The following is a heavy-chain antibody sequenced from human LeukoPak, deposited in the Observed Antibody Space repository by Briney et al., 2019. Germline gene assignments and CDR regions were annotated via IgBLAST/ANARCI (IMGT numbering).Heavy chain of an antibody. V-gene: IGHV1-69*04. D-gene: IGHD4-23*01. Sequence: SVKVSCKASGGTSSSYAISWVRQAPGQGLEWMGRIIPILGIANYAQKFQGRVTITADKSTSSAYMKLSSLRSEDTAVYYCARASVTMVLPADWFDLWGQGTLVTVSS. CDR3: ARASVTMVLPADWFDL. CDR2: IIPILGIA. J-gene: IGHJ5*02. CDR1: GGTSSSYA.